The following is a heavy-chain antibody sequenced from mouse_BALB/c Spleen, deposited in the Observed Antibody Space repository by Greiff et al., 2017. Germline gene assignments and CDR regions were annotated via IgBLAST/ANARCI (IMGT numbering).Heavy chain of an antibody. CDR1: GFSLTSYG. CDR3: ARGRGSSRYAMDY. D-gene: IGHD1-1*01. V-gene: IGHV2-9*02. CDR2: IWAGGST. Sequence: QVQLKESGPGLVAPSQSLSITCTVSGFSLTSYGVHWVRQPPGKGLEWLGVIWAGGSTNYNSALMSRLSISKDNSKSQVFLKMNSLQTDDTAMYYCARGRGSSRYAMDYWGQGTSVTVSS. J-gene: IGHJ4*01.